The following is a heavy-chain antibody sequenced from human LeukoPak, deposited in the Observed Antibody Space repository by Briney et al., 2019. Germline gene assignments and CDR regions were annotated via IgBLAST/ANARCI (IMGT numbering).Heavy chain of an antibody. D-gene: IGHD2-2*01. CDR3: AKDIAYCSSTSCQGHYYYYYGMDV. J-gene: IGHJ6*02. CDR1: GFTFSSYA. Sequence: QPGGSLRLSCAASGFTFSSYAMSWVRQAPGKGLEWVSAISGSGGSTYYADSVKGRFTISRDNAKNSLYLQMSSLRAEDTALYYCAKDIAYCSSTSCQGHYYYYYGMDVWGQGTTVTVSS. V-gene: IGHV3-23*01. CDR2: ISGSGGST.